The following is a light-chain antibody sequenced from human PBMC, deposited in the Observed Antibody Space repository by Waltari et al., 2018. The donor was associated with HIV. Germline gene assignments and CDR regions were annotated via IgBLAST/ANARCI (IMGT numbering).Light chain of an antibody. Sequence: KFVLTQHHSVSESPATTVTISCTGSIGNIAGNSLQRYRQRPGSAPTTVIYEDSRRPSGVPDRFSGSIASSSNSASRTISGLRTEDEADYYCHSYDGSNWVFGGGTKLTVL. J-gene: IGLJ3*02. CDR3: HSYDGSNWV. V-gene: IGLV6-57*02. CDR2: EDS. CDR1: IGNIAGNS.